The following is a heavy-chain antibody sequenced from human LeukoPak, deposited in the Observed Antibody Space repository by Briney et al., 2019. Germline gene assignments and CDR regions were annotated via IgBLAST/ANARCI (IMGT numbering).Heavy chain of an antibody. CDR1: GFTFNIFG. Sequence: GGTLRLSCAASGFTFNIFGMSWVRQAPGKGLEWVSGISGGGDRTYFADSVKGRFTISRDNSKNTLYLQMNSLRAEDTALYYCAKDLMYYYDSSGFVNDYWGQGTLVTVSS. CDR2: ISGGGDRT. CDR3: AKDLMYYYDSSGFVNDY. D-gene: IGHD3-22*01. V-gene: IGHV3-23*01. J-gene: IGHJ4*02.